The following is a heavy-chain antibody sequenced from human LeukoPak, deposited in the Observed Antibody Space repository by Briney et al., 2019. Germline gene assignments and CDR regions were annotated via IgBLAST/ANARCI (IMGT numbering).Heavy chain of an antibody. V-gene: IGHV3-53*01. J-gene: IGHJ3*02. D-gene: IGHD5-12*01. Sequence: PGGSLRLSCAASGFTVSSNYMSWVRQAPGKGLEWVSVIYSGGSTYYADSVKGRFTISRDNSKNTLYLQMNSLRAEDTAVYYCVRALMVATRYAFDIWGQGTMVTVSS. CDR1: GFTVSSNY. CDR3: VRALMVATRYAFDI. CDR2: IYSGGST.